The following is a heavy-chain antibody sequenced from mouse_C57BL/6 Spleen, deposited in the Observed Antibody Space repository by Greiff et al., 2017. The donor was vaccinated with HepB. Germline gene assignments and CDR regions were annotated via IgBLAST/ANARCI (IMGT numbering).Heavy chain of an antibody. D-gene: IGHD1-1*01. CDR3: ERSYGSSYAWFAY. Sequence: VQLKGVWGRLSEAWRVLKLSCAASGFTFSDYGMHWVRQAPEKGLEWVAYISSGSSTIYYADTVKGRFTISRDNAKNTLFLQMTSLRSEDTAMYYCERSYGSSYAWFAYWGQGTLVTVSA. J-gene: IGHJ3*01. CDR2: ISSGSSTI. CDR1: GFTFSDYG. V-gene: IGHV5-17*01.